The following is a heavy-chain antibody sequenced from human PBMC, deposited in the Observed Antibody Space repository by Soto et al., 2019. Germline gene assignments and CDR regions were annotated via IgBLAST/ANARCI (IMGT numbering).Heavy chain of an antibody. J-gene: IGHJ4*02. D-gene: IGHD1-26*01. Sequence: SETLSLTCTVSGGSISSYYWSWIWQPPGKGLEWIGYIYYSGSTNYNPSLKSRVTISVDTSKNQFSLKLSSVTAADTAVYYCARTPAKDSGSYYFDYWGQGSLVTVSS. CDR1: GGSISSYY. V-gene: IGHV4-59*01. CDR2: IYYSGST. CDR3: ARTPAKDSGSYYFDY.